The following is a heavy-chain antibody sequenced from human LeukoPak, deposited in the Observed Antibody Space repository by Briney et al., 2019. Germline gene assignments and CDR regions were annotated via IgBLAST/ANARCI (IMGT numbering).Heavy chain of an antibody. CDR1: GYTFTSYG. Sequence: ASVKVSCKASGYTFTSYGISWVRQAPGQGLEWMGWICAYNGNTNYAQKLQGRVTMTTDTSTSTAYMELRSLRSDDTAVYYCARDESYYYGSGSYYSFDYWGQGTLVTVSS. V-gene: IGHV1-18*04. CDR2: ICAYNGNT. CDR3: ARDESYYYGSGSYYSFDY. J-gene: IGHJ4*02. D-gene: IGHD3-10*01.